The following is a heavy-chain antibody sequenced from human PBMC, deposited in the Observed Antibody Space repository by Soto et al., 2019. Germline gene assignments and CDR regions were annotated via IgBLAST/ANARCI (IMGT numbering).Heavy chain of an antibody. CDR1: GGSVTNSSYY. J-gene: IGHJ4*02. CDR2: VYYRGRS. CDR3: VSQRTTVPTQAYFDY. V-gene: IGHV4-39*01. D-gene: IGHD4-17*01. Sequence: SETLSLTCTVSGGSVTNSSYYWGWIRQSPGKGLEWIGSVYYRGRSYSKSSVKSRVTISVDTSKSRFSLSLNSVTASDTAVYFCVSQRTTVPTQAYFDYWGPGALVTVSS.